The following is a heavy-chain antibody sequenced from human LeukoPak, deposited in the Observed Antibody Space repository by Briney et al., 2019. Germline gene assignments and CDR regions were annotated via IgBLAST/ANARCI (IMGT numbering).Heavy chain of an antibody. V-gene: IGHV4-59*01. CDR1: RGSFSGYY. J-gene: IGHJ5*02. Sequence: SETLSLTCAVYRGSFSGYYWNWIRQTPGKGLEWIGHISNGNTEYNPSLKSRVTISVDTSKNQISLKLTSVTAADTAVYYCARDKAHSYGRYFDPWGQGALVTVSS. CDR2: ISNGNT. D-gene: IGHD5-18*01. CDR3: ARDKAHSYGRYFDP.